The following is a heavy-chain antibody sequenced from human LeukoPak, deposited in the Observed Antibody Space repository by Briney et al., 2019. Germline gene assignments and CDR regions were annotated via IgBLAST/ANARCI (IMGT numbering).Heavy chain of an antibody. V-gene: IGHV3-9*01. CDR1: GFTFDDYA. CDR2: ISWNSASI. CDR3: ARGAQGY. Sequence: GGSLRLSCAASGFTFDDYAMHWVRQAPGNGLEWVSGISWNSASIVYAGSVKGRFTISRDNAKSSLYLQMNSLRAEDTAVYYCARGAQGYWGQGTLVTVSS. J-gene: IGHJ4*02.